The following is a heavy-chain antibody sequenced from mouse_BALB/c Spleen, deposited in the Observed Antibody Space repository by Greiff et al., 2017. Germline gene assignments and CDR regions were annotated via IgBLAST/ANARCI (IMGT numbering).Heavy chain of an antibody. V-gene: IGHV1S81*02. CDR3: ARYDYGSSSYAMDY. CDR2: INPSNGRT. Sequence: QVQLQQPGAELVKPGASVKLSCKASGYTFTSYWMHWVKQRPGQGLEWIGEINPSNGRTNYNEKFKSKATLTVDKSSSTAYMQLSSLTSEDSAVYYCARYDYGSSSYAMDYWGQGTSVTVSS. CDR1: GYTFTSYW. D-gene: IGHD1-1*01. J-gene: IGHJ4*01.